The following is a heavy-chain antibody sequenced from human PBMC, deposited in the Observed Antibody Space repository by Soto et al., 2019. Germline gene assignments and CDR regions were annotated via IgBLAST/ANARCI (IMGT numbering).Heavy chain of an antibody. Sequence: EVQLVASGGGLVQPGGSLRLSCAASGFTFSNYWMSWVRQAPVKGLEWVGNIKQDGSEKNYVDFVEGRFTISRDNAENSLYLQGNSLRVEDTALYYCARIASTGRGWDVWGQGTTVVVSS. V-gene: IGHV3-7*01. CDR1: GFTFSNYW. D-gene: IGHD6-13*01. CDR3: ARIASTGRGWDV. CDR2: IKQDGSEK. J-gene: IGHJ6*02.